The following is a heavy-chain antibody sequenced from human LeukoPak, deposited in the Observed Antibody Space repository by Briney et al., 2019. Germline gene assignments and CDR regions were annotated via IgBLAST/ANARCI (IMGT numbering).Heavy chain of an antibody. Sequence: PSETLSLTCAVYGGSFSGYFWSWIRQPPGKGLEWIGDINHNGGTNYNPSLKSRVTISVDTSKNQFSLKLRSVTAADTAVYYCASEYYYDTSGYYSLASWGQGHLVTVSS. J-gene: IGHJ4*02. D-gene: IGHD3-22*01. CDR2: INHNGGT. V-gene: IGHV4-34*01. CDR3: ASEYYYDTSGYYSLAS. CDR1: GGSFSGYF.